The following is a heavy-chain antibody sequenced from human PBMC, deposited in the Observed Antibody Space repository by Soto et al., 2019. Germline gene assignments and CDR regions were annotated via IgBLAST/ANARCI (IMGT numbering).Heavy chain of an antibody. V-gene: IGHV4-61*01. CDR2: IYYSGST. Sequence: SETLSLTCTVSGGSVSSGSYYWSWIRQPPGKGLEWIGYIYYSGSTNYKPSLKSRVTISVDTSKNQFSLKLSSVTAADTAVYYCARSLLWFGELSPRFDPWGQGTLVTVSS. CDR1: GGSVSSGSYY. D-gene: IGHD3-10*01. CDR3: ARSLLWFGELSPRFDP. J-gene: IGHJ5*02.